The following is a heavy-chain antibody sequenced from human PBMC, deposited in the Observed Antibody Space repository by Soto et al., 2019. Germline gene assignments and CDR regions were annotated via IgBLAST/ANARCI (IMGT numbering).Heavy chain of an antibody. D-gene: IGHD3-10*02. J-gene: IGHJ4*02. CDR1: GGSISSGGYY. V-gene: IGHV4-31*03. CDR3: AREVRCSGSYPDD. CDR2: IYYSGST. Sequence: QVQLQESGPGLVKPSQTLSLTCTVSGGSISSGGYYWSWIRQHPGKGLEWIGYIYYSGSTYSNPSLKSRVTISVDTSKNQFSLELSSVTAADTAVYYCAREVRCSGSYPDDWGQGTLVTVSS.